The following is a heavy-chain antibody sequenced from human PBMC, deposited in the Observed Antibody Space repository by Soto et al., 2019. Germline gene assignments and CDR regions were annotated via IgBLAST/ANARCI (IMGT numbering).Heavy chain of an antibody. Sequence: PSETLSLTCAVYGGSFSGYYWSWIRQPPGKGLEWIGEINHSGSTNYNPSLKSRVTISVDTSKNQFSLKLSSVTAADTAVYYCASATMVRGVLTPYWGQGTPVTVSS. D-gene: IGHD3-10*01. J-gene: IGHJ4*02. V-gene: IGHV4-34*01. CDR1: GGSFSGYY. CDR3: ASATMVRGVLTPY. CDR2: INHSGST.